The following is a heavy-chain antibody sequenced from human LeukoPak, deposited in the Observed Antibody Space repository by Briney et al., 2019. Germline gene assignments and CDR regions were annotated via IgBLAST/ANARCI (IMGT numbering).Heavy chain of an antibody. J-gene: IGHJ6*04. D-gene: IGHD2-15*01. Sequence: SVKVSCKASGGTFSSYAISLVRQAPGQGLEWMGGIIPIFGTANYAQKFQGRGTITADESTSTAYMELSSLRSEDTAVYYCASDHCSGGSCYPRYYYGMDVWGKGTTVTVSS. CDR3: ASDHCSGGSCYPRYYYGMDV. CDR2: IIPIFGTA. V-gene: IGHV1-69*13. CDR1: GGTFSSYA.